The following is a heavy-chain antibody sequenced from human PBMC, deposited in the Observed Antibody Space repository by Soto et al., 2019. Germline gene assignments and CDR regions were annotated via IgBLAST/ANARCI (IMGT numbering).Heavy chain of an antibody. V-gene: IGHV3-30*18. CDR2: ISYDGDNK. Sequence: GGSLRLSCAASEFTFNTYGMHWVRQAPGKGLEWVAVISYDGDNKYYADSVKGRFTIFRDNSKNTLYLQMNSLRAEDTAVYYCAKHWTTGKWNDGFYYGMDVWGQGTTVTVSS. D-gene: IGHD1-20*01. CDR1: EFTFNTYG. CDR3: AKHWTTGKWNDGFYYGMDV. J-gene: IGHJ6*02.